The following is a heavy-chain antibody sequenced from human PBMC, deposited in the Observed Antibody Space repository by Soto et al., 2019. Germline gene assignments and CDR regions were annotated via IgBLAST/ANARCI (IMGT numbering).Heavy chain of an antibody. Sequence: PSETLSLTCAVSGFSISSGHYWGWMRQPPGKGLEWIGSTHHSGRTYYSTSLKSRVTISVDTSKNQVSLKLNSVTAADTALYYCATHFYGAYVADRWGQGTLVTVS. CDR3: ATHFYGAYVADR. V-gene: IGHV4-38-2*01. CDR1: GFSISSGHY. CDR2: THHSGRT. D-gene: IGHD4-17*01. J-gene: IGHJ5*02.